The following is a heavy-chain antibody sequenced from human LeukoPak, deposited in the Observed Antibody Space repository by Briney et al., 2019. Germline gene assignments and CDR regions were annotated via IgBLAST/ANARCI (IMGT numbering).Heavy chain of an antibody. Sequence: GASVKVSCKTSGGTFTSHLFSWVRQAPGRGLEWMGRITPVIDSIKYAEKFQDRVIITADKFTTTVYMEVTSLTSDDTAVYYCARVTLRGAQYNWFDHWGQGTLVIVS. D-gene: IGHD1-26*01. CDR2: ITPVIDSI. J-gene: IGHJ5*01. CDR1: GGTFTSHL. CDR3: ARVTLRGAQYNWFDH. V-gene: IGHV1-69*08.